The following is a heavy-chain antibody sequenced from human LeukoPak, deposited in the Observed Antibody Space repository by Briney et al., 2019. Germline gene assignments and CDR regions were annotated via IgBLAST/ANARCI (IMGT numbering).Heavy chain of an antibody. CDR3: ARDWLEISSDY. J-gene: IGHJ4*02. CDR1: GFTFSSYS. V-gene: IGHV3-48*01. D-gene: IGHD6-19*01. CDR2: ISSSSGTI. Sequence: PGGSLRLSCAASGFTFSSYSMNWVRQAPGKGLEWVSYISSSSGTIYYVDSVKGRFTISRDNAKNSLYLQMNSLRAEDTAVYYCARDWLEISSDYWGQGTLVTVSS.